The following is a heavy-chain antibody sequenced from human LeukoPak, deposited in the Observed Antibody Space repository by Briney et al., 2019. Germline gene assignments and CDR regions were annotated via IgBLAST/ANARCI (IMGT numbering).Heavy chain of an antibody. CDR3: ARGRYSSSINSMDV. Sequence: GASVKVSCTASGGTFSSYTISWVRQAPGQGLEWMGGIIPIFGTANYAQKFQGRVTITADESTSTAYMELSSLRSEDTAMYYCARGRYSSSINSMDVWGQGTTVTVSS. D-gene: IGHD6-6*01. CDR2: IIPIFGTA. J-gene: IGHJ6*02. CDR1: GGTFSSYT. V-gene: IGHV1-69*13.